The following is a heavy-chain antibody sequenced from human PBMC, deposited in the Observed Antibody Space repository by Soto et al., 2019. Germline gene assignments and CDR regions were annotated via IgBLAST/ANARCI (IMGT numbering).Heavy chain of an antibody. J-gene: IGHJ4*02. CDR2: INAGNGNT. Sequence: ASVKVSCKASGYTFTSYAMHWVRQAPGQRLEWMGWINAGNGNTKYSQKFQGRVTITRDTSASTAYMELSSLRSEDTAVYYCARDRGYYDSSGLSGWGQGTLVTISS. V-gene: IGHV1-3*01. CDR1: GYTFTSYA. CDR3: ARDRGYYDSSGLSG. D-gene: IGHD3-22*01.